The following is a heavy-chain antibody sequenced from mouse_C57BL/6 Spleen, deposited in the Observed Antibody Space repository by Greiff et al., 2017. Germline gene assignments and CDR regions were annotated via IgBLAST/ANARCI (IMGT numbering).Heavy chain of an antibody. CDR3: AASITTVVADY. D-gene: IGHD1-1*01. J-gene: IGHJ2*01. CDR2: IDPSDSYT. Sequence: QVHVKQPGAELVRPGTSVKLSCKASGYTFTSYWMHWVKQRPGQGLEWIGVIDPSDSYTNYNQKFKGKATLTVDTSSSTAYMQLSSLTSEDSAVYYCAASITTVVADYWGQGTTLTVSS. V-gene: IGHV1-59*01. CDR1: GYTFTSYW.